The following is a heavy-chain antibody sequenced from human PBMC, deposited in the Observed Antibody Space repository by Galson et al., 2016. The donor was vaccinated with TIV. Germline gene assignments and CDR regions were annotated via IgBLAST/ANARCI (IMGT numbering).Heavy chain of an antibody. D-gene: IGHD1-26*01. CDR3: AKTFSNGYYPD. V-gene: IGHV4-59*01. J-gene: IGHJ1*01. CDR2: VYDSGNT. Sequence: SETLSLTCTVSGDSITSSYWSWIRQFPGKGLEWIGYVYDSGNTNYNPSLKSRVTISVDTSNNQFSLKLSSVTAADTAVYYCAKTFSNGYYPDWGQGTLVIVSS. CDR1: GDSITSSY.